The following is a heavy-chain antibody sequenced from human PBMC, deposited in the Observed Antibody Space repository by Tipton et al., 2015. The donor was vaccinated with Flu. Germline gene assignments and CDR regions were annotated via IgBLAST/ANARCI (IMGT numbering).Heavy chain of an antibody. Sequence: LRLSCTVSGGSISSSAYYWGWIRQTPGKGLEWIGNIYYSGSTFYNPSLKSRVTISLDKSTNQFSLRLSSVTAADTAVYYCATSGWRDPRGSFDFWGQGTLVTVSS. CDR1: GGSISSSAYY. V-gene: IGHV4-39*07. CDR3: ATSGWRDPRGSFDF. D-gene: IGHD5-24*01. J-gene: IGHJ4*02. CDR2: IYYSGST.